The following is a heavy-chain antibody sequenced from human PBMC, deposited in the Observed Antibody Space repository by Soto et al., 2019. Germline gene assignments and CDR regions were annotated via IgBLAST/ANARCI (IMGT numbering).Heavy chain of an antibody. V-gene: IGHV3-30*18. D-gene: IGHD6-19*01. J-gene: IGHJ4*02. CDR1: GFTFSNYW. CDR2: VSNDGSNK. CDR3: AKVLLTYTSGWYHPHFDY. Sequence: SLRLSCAASGFTFSNYWMSWVRQAPGKGLEWVAVVSNDGSNKDYADSVKGRFTISRDNSKNTLYLQMNSLRAEDTAVYYCAKVLLTYTSGWYHPHFDYWGQGTLVTVSS.